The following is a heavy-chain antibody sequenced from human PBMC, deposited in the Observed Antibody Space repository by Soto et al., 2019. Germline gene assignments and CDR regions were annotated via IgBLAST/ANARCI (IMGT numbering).Heavy chain of an antibody. V-gene: IGHV3-9*01. D-gene: IGHD1-26*01. CDR2: INRNSGSI. CDR1: GFTCVDYA. CDR3: VKDESINWYSGHFRH. J-gene: IGHJ1*01. Sequence: PGGSLSLSSADSGFTCVDYAMHWRRLVSRRKLHSVSRINRNSGSIGYGDSVKGRFAISRDNAKNSLHVQMNSLSAEATAFYYCVKDESINWYSGHFRHWGQGTKVTGSS.